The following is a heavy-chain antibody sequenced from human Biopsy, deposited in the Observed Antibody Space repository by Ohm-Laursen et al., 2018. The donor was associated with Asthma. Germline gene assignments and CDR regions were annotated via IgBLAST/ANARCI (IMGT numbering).Heavy chain of an antibody. CDR3: ARLRIEGTSPYYFDY. CDR1: GASISSSSSHY. D-gene: IGHD2/OR15-2a*01. CDR2: IYYMGST. Sequence: SDTLSLTCTVSGASISSSSSHYWAWIRQPPGKGLEWIANIYYMGSTYYNPSLKSQVTISLDMSMNPLSLKLNSVTAADTAVYSCARLRIEGTSPYYFDYWGQGSLVTVSS. V-gene: IGHV4-39*02. J-gene: IGHJ4*02.